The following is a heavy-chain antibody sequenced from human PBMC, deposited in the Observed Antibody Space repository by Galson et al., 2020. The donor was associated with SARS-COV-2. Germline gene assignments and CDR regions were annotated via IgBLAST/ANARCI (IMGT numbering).Heavy chain of an antibody. CDR2: ISYEGSIK. CDR3: AQFPANCYSLPCTDYYYFYMDV. CDR1: GFIFSNFG. D-gene: IGHD2-21*02. J-gene: IGHJ6*03. V-gene: IGHV3-30*18. Sequence: GGSLRLSCEVSGFIFSNFGMHWVRQAPGKGLEWVALISYEGSIKKYADSVKGRFTISRDNSRNTLYLHMNSLEADDTAVYYCAQFPANCYSLPCTDYYYFYMDVWGQGTTVTVSS.